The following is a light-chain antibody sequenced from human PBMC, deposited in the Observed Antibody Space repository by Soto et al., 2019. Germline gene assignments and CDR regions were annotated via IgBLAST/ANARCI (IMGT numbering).Light chain of an antibody. V-gene: IGKV3-15*01. Sequence: EMVMTQSPATLSVSPGERATLSCRASESVSSNLAWYQQKPGQAPRLLIYGASTRATGIPARFSGSGSGTEFTLTISSLQSEDFAIYYCQQYDTWPPYTFGQGTKLDIK. CDR2: GAS. CDR3: QQYDTWPPYT. CDR1: ESVSSN. J-gene: IGKJ2*01.